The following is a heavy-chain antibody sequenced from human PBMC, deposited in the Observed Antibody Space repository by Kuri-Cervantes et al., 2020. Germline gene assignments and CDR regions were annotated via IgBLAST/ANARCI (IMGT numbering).Heavy chain of an antibody. Sequence: SETLSLTCTVSGGSISSSSYYWGWIRQTPGKGLEWVASFSYSGSTYSPPSLKSRVTISVDTSKNQFSLKLSSVTAAGTAVYYCARFHYYDSSGYRSWGQGTLVTVSS. CDR3: ARFHYYDSSGYRS. V-gene: IGHV4-39*07. J-gene: IGHJ5*02. CDR2: FSYSGST. CDR1: GGSISSSSYY. D-gene: IGHD3-22*01.